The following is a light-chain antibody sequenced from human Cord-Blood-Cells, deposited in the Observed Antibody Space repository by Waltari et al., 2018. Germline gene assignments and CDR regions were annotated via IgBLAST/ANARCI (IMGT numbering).Light chain of an antibody. CDR1: NIGSKS. CDR2: YDS. V-gene: IGLV3-21*04. J-gene: IGLJ2*01. Sequence: SYVLTQPPSVSVAPGKTARITCGGNNIGSKSVHWYQQKPGQAPVLVIYYDSDRTSGIPARFSGSNSGNTATLTISRVEAGDEADYYGQVWDSSSDHVVFGGGTKLTVL. CDR3: QVWDSSSDHVV.